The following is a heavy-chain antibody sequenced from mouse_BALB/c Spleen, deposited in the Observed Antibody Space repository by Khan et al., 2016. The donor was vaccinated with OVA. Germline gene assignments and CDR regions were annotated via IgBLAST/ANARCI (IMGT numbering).Heavy chain of an antibody. D-gene: IGHD1-1*02. Sequence: QIQLVQSGPEVKKPGETVKISCKASGYSFTNYGMNWVRQAPGKGLKWMGWINTYTGEPTYADDFKGRFAFSLETSASTAYLQINNLKNEDTATYFCAGGGCGYFDVWGAGTTVTVSS. CDR2: INTYTGEP. J-gene: IGHJ1*01. CDR1: GYSFTNYG. V-gene: IGHV9-3-1*01. CDR3: AGGGCGYFDV.